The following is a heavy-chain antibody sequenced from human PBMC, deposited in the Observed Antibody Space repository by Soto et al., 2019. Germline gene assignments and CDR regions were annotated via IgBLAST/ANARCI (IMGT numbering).Heavy chain of an antibody. D-gene: IGHD4-17*01. CDR3: ARTLYGDNVDC. Sequence: QVQLVQSGAEVKKPGASVKVSCKASGYTFTSYDINWVRQATGQGLEWMGWINPNSGNTGYAQKFQGRVTMTRNTAIGTAYMEPSSLRAEETVVYYCARTLYGDNVDCWGQGALVTVSS. CDR2: INPNSGNT. CDR1: GYTFTSYD. V-gene: IGHV1-8*02. J-gene: IGHJ4*02.